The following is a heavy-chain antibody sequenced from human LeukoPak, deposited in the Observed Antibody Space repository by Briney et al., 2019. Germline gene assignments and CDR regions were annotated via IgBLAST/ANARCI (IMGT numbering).Heavy chain of an antibody. J-gene: IGHJ4*02. Sequence: SVKASCKASGSTFSSYAISWVRQAPGQGLEWMGGIIPIFGTANYAQKFQGRVTITADESTSTAYMELSSLRSEDTAVYYCARSRGIAAAGQMEGWESFDYWGQGTLVTVSS. CDR3: ARSRGIAAAGQMEGWESFDY. D-gene: IGHD6-13*01. CDR1: GSTFSSYA. CDR2: IIPIFGTA. V-gene: IGHV1-69*13.